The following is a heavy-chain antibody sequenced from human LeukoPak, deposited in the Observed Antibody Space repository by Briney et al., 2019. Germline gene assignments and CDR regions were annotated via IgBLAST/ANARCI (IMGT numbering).Heavy chain of an antibody. V-gene: IGHV3-7*01. Sequence: GGSLRLSCATSGFTFSSNWMSWVRHAPGRGLDWVANIKPDGSAEYYAASVKGRFTVSRDNARNSLYLQMNSLRVEDTAVYYCARANNSSWHNWGQGTLVTVSS. D-gene: IGHD6-13*01. CDR2: IKPDGSAE. J-gene: IGHJ4*02. CDR3: ARANNSSWHN. CDR1: GFTFSSNW.